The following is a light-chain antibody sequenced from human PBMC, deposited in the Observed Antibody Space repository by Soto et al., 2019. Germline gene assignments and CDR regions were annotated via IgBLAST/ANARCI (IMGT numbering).Light chain of an antibody. CDR2: DAS. Sequence: ESVLTQSPATLSLSPGERATLSCRASQSVSSYLAWYQQKPGQAPRLLIFDASSRATGISDRFSGSGSGTEFTLTISSLQSEDFATYYCQQYNIYLWTFGQGTKVDIK. J-gene: IGKJ1*01. V-gene: IGKV3D-15*01. CDR1: QSVSSY. CDR3: QQYNIYLWT.